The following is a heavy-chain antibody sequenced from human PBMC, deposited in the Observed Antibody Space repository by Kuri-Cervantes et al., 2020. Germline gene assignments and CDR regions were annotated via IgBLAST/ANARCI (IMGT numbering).Heavy chain of an antibody. D-gene: IGHD4-17*01. J-gene: IGHJ4*02. V-gene: IGHV4-61*02. CDR2: IYTSGST. Sequence: LRLSCTVSGGSISSGSYYWSWIRQPAGKGLEWIGRIYTSGSTNYNPSLKSRVTISVDTSKNQFSLKLSSVTAADTAVYYCARVALYGDYEDYWGQGTLVTVSS. CDR1: GGSISSGSYY. CDR3: ARVALYGDYEDY.